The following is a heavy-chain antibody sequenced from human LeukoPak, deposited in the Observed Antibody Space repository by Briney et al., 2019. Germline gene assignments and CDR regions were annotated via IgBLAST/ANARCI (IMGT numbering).Heavy chain of an antibody. D-gene: IGHD2-21*02. Sequence: GGSLRLSCAASGFTFSSYWMHWVRQAPGKGLEWLAVIWYDGSNKYYADSVKGRFTISRDNSKNTLYLQMNSLRVEDTAVYYCARVHAYCGGDCYSAAFDIWGQGTMVTVSS. V-gene: IGHV3-33*08. CDR1: GFTFSSYW. J-gene: IGHJ3*02. CDR3: ARVHAYCGGDCYSAAFDI. CDR2: IWYDGSNK.